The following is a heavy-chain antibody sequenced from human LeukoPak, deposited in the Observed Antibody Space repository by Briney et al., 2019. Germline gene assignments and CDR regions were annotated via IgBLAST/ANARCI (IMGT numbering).Heavy chain of an antibody. CDR2: IKSNTDGGTT. D-gene: IGHD3-10*01. J-gene: IGHJ4*02. CDR3: TTAAHYYGSGSYYIGRFFDY. V-gene: IGHV3-15*01. CDR1: GFTFSNAW. Sequence: PGGSLRLSCAASGFTFSNAWMSWVRQAPGKGLEWVGRIKSNTDGGTTDYAAPVKGRFTISRDDSKNTLYLQMNSLKTEDTAVYYCTTAAHYYGSGSYYIGRFFDYWGQGTLVTVSS.